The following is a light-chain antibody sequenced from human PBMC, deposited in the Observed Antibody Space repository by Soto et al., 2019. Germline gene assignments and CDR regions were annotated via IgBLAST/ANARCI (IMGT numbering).Light chain of an antibody. V-gene: IGKV3-20*01. CDR1: QSVSSSY. J-gene: IGKJ1*01. Sequence: VVMSQSPATLSVSPGEGATLSCRASQSVSSSYLAWYQQKPGQAPRLLIYGASSRATGIPDRFSGSGPGTDFTLTISRLEPEDFAVYYCQQYGSSPRTFGQGTKVDI. CDR2: GAS. CDR3: QQYGSSPRT.